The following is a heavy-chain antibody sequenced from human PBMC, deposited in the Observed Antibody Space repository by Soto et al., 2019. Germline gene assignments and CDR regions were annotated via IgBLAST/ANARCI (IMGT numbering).Heavy chain of an antibody. V-gene: IGHV3-23*01. D-gene: IGHD3-22*01. CDR2: ISGSADST. Sequence: EVQLLESGGGFIHPGGSLRLSCAASGFSFSSFAMNWVRQAPGKGLEWVSIISGSADSTFYADSVKGRFTISRDNSKSTLYLLIKRMRAEDTAVYYGAKRRGAMMCAVFLYGMDVWGQGTTVTVSS. J-gene: IGHJ6*02. CDR3: AKRRGAMMCAVFLYGMDV. CDR1: GFSFSSFA.